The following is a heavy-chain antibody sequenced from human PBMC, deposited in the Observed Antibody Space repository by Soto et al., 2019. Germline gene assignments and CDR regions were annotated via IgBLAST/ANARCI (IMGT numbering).Heavy chain of an antibody. CDR1: GGSISSSSYY. V-gene: IGHV4-39*01. Sequence: SETLSLACSVSGGSISSSSYYWGWIRQPPGKGLEWIGSIYYSGSTYYNPSLKSRAAMSVDTSKNQFSLKLSSVTAADTAVYYCARHGPSAPRGFFDSWGQGSLVTVSS. J-gene: IGHJ4*02. D-gene: IGHD3-10*01. CDR3: ARHGPSAPRGFFDS. CDR2: IYYSGST.